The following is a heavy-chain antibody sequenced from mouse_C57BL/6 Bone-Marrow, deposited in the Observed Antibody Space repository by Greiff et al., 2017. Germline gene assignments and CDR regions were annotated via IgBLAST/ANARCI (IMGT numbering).Heavy chain of an antibody. D-gene: IGHD2-3*01. V-gene: IGHV1-55*01. Sequence: QVQLKQPGAELVKPGASVKMSCKASGYTFPSYWITWVKQRPGQGLEWIGDIYPGSGSTNYNGKFKGKATLTVDTSSSTAYMQLSSLTSEDSAVYDCARASDGYYYAMDYWGQGTSVTVSS. CDR2: IYPGSGST. CDR1: GYTFPSYW. CDR3: ARASDGYYYAMDY. J-gene: IGHJ4*01.